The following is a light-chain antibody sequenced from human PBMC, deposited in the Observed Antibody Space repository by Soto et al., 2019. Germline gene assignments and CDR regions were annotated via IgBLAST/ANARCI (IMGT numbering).Light chain of an antibody. CDR1: QGISSY. Sequence: IQLTQSPSSLSASVGDRVTITCRASQGISSYLAWYQQKPGKAPKLLIYAASTLQSGVSSRFSGSGSGTDFTLTISSLQPEDFATYYCQQLNSYFGQGTRLEIK. V-gene: IGKV1-9*01. CDR2: AAS. CDR3: QQLNSY. J-gene: IGKJ5*01.